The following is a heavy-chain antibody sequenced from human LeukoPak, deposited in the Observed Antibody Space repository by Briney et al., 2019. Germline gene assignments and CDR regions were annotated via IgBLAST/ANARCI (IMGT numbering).Heavy chain of an antibody. Sequence: ASVKVSCKASGYTFTGYYMHWVRQAPGQGREWMGWINPNSGGTNYAQKFQGRVTMTRDTSISTAYMELSRLRSDDTAVYYCATDYCSGGSCYPGNYYYYGMDVWGQGTTVTVSS. CDR3: ATDYCSGGSCYPGNYYYYGMDV. V-gene: IGHV1-2*02. CDR1: GYTFTGYY. CDR2: INPNSGGT. J-gene: IGHJ6*02. D-gene: IGHD2-15*01.